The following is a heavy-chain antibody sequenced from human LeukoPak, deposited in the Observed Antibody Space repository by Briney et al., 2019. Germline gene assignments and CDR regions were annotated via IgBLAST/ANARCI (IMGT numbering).Heavy chain of an antibody. CDR1: GGSISRGDYY. Sequence: SQTLSLTCTVSGGSISRGDYYWSWIRQPPGKGLEWIGYIYYSGSTYYNPSLKSRVTISVDTSKNQFSLKLSSVTAADTAVYYCARGPYYDILTGYLGYYYYGMDVWGQGTTVTVSS. V-gene: IGHV4-30-4*01. D-gene: IGHD3-9*01. CDR2: IYYSGST. J-gene: IGHJ6*02. CDR3: ARGPYYDILTGYLGYYYYGMDV.